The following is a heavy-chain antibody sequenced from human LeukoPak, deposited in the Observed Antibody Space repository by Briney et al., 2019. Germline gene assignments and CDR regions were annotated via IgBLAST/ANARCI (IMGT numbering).Heavy chain of an antibody. CDR2: FYPGGSA. D-gene: IGHD4-17*01. Sequence: GGSLRLSCAPSVFTLSINYVTGVPHSPGKGGECVSYFYPGGSAYYIDSVKDRFTISRDNSKVTLYLQMNSLVAEDAAVYYCTTCSGLHERRYGFGMWGRGTVVSVSS. J-gene: IGHJ3*02. V-gene: IGHV3-53*01. CDR3: TTCSGLHERRYGFGM. CDR1: VFTLSINY.